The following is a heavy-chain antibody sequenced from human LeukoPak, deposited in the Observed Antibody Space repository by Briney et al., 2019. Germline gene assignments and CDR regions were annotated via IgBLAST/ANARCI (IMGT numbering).Heavy chain of an antibody. CDR3: ASRIATAGSVDY. D-gene: IGHD6-13*01. CDR1: GFAFSNAW. CDR2: ISGSGGST. J-gene: IGHJ4*02. V-gene: IGHV3-23*01. Sequence: GGSLRLSCAASGFAFSNAWMSWVRQAPGKGLEWVSAISGSGGSTYYADSVKGRFTISRDNSKNTLYLQMNTLRAEDTAVYYCASRIATAGSVDYWGQGTLVTVSS.